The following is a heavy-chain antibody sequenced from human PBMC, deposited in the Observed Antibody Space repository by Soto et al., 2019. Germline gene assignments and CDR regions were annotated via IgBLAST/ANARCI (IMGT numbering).Heavy chain of an antibody. V-gene: IGHV4-4*07. CDR3: PRDSGYYYDSSASFFDY. CDR2: IYTSGST. J-gene: IGHJ4*02. Sequence: SETLSLTCTVSGGSISSYYWSWIRQPAGKGLEWIGRIYTSGSTNYNPSLTSRVTMSVDTTKNQFALKLSSVPAADTAVYYCPRDSGYYYDSSASFFDYWGQGTIVTVPS. CDR1: GGSISSYY. D-gene: IGHD3-22*01.